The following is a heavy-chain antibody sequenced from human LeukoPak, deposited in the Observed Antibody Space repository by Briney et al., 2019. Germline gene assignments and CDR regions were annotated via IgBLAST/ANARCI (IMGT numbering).Heavy chain of an antibody. CDR1: GFTFSSYW. J-gene: IGHJ6*02. CDR3: ARDANYGDYRYYYYGMDI. Sequence: GGSLRLSCAASGFTFSSYWMRWVRQAPGKGLVRVSRINSDGSTTTYADSVKGRFTISRDNAKNTLYLQMNSLRAEDTAVYYCARDANYGDYRYYYYGMDIWGQGTTVTVSS. V-gene: IGHV3-74*01. CDR2: INSDGSTT. D-gene: IGHD4-17*01.